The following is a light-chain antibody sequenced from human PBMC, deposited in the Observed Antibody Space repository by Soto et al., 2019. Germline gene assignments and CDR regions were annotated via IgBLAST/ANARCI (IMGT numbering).Light chain of an antibody. V-gene: IGLV6-57*04. CDR1: SGSIASNY. CDR2: EDN. Sequence: NFMLTQPHSVSESPGKTVTISCTRSSGSIASNYVQWYQQRPGSDPTTVLYEDNQRPSGVPDRFSGSIDSSSNSASLTNAGLKTEDEADYYCQSYDSSNPVVFGGGTQVTVL. J-gene: IGLJ2*01. CDR3: QSYDSSNPVV.